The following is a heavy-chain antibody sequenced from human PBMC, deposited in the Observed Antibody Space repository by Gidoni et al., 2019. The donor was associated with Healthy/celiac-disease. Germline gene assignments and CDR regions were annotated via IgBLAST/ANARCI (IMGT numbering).Heavy chain of an antibody. V-gene: IGHV3-21*01. CDR1: GFTFSSYS. CDR2: ISSSSSYI. Sequence: EVQLVESGGGLVKPGGSLRLSCAASGFTFSSYSMNWVRQAPGKGLEWVSSISSSSSYIYYADSVKGRFTISRDNAKNSLYLQMNSLRAEDTAVYYCAGGGSYYYYYMDVWSKGTTVTVSS. CDR3: AGGGSYYYYYMDV. J-gene: IGHJ6*03.